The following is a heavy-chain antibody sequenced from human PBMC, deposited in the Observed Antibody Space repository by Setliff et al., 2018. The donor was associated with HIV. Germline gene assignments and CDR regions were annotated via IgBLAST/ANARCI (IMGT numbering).Heavy chain of an antibody. J-gene: IGHJ6*03. Sequence: ASVKVSCKASGYTLTEVSMHWVRQAPKKGLEWMGYFDPQDGETVHAQKFQGRVTMTIDTSTSTAYMALRSLRSDDTAVYYCARAGEQYSSSQYYYYYMDVWGKGTTVTVSS. CDR2: FDPQDGET. V-gene: IGHV1-24*01. CDR1: GYTLTEVS. D-gene: IGHD6-6*01. CDR3: ARAGEQYSSSQYYYYYMDV.